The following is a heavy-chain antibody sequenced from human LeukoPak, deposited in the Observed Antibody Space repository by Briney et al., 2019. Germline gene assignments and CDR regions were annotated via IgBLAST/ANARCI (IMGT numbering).Heavy chain of an antibody. J-gene: IGHJ3*02. Sequence: PSETLSLTCAVSGGSISSGGYSWSWIRQPPGKGLEWIGYIYHSGSTYYNPSLKSRVTISVDRSKNQFSLRLSSVTAADTAMYYCARGGDDAFGIWGQGTMVTVSS. CDR1: GGSISSGGYS. D-gene: IGHD4-17*01. CDR3: ARGGDDAFGI. CDR2: IYHSGST. V-gene: IGHV4-30-2*01.